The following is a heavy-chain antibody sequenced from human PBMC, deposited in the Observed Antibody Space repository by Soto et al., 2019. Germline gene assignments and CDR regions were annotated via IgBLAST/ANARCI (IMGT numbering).Heavy chain of an antibody. CDR2: ISSSGSTI. Sequence: GGSLRLSXAASGFTFSSYEMNWVRQAPGKGLEWVSYISSSGSTIYYADSVKGRFTISRDNAKNSLYLQMNSLRAEDTAVYYCTRGPVVDTAMVFDYWGQGTLVTVSS. J-gene: IGHJ4*02. CDR3: TRGPVVDTAMVFDY. CDR1: GFTFSSYE. V-gene: IGHV3-48*03. D-gene: IGHD5-18*01.